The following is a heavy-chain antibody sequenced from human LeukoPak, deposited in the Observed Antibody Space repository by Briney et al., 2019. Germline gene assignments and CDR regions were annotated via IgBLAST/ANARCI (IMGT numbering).Heavy chain of an antibody. D-gene: IGHD5-12*01. CDR2: IYYSAST. CDR1: GGSISSSSYY. Sequence: SETLSLTCTVSGGSISSSSYYWGWMRQPPGKGLEWIGSIYYSASTYYNPSLKSRVTISVDTTNNQFSLKLSSVTAADTAVYYCARGGTRGYDSYWGQGTLVTVSS. V-gene: IGHV4-39*07. CDR3: ARGGTRGYDSY. J-gene: IGHJ4*02.